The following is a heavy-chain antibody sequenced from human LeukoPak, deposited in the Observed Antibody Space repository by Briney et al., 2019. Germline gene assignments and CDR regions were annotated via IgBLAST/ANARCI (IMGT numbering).Heavy chain of an antibody. CDR3: ARCSGSYQSDY. CDR1: GFTFSSYW. Sequence: GGSLRLSCAASGFTFSSYWMTWVRQVPGKGLEWVAIIKQDGSEKYYVDSVKGRFTISRDNAKNSLYLQMDSLRADDTAAYYCARCSGSYQSDYWGQGTLVTVSS. J-gene: IGHJ4*02. D-gene: IGHD1-26*01. CDR2: IKQDGSEK. V-gene: IGHV3-7*05.